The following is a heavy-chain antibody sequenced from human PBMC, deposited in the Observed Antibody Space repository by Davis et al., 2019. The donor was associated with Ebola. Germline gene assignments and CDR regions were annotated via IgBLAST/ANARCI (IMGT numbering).Heavy chain of an antibody. CDR1: GYSFTSYW. Sequence: GESLKISCKGSGYSFTSYWIGWVRQMPGKGLKWMGIIYPGDSDTRYSPSFQGQVTISADKSISTAYLQWSSLKASDTAMYYCARPGAGGDYGGVIRGLDAFDIWGQGTMVTISS. D-gene: IGHD4-23*01. CDR3: ARPGAGGDYGGVIRGLDAFDI. V-gene: IGHV5-51*01. J-gene: IGHJ3*02. CDR2: IYPGDSDT.